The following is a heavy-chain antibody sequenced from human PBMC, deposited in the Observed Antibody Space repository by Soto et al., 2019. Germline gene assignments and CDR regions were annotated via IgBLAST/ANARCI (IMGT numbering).Heavy chain of an antibody. Sequence: QVQMVQSGAEVKKPGSSVKVSCKASGDTFTTNSLNWVRQAPGQGLEWMGGIIPVVGTTKYAQKYQDRVTITADKATNTPYMELSSLRSNDTAVYYCARGLLYATTYFDYWGQGTPVIVSS. D-gene: IGHD2-8*01. CDR1: GDTFTTNS. CDR3: ARGLLYATTYFDY. J-gene: IGHJ4*02. CDR2: IIPVVGTT. V-gene: IGHV1-69*06.